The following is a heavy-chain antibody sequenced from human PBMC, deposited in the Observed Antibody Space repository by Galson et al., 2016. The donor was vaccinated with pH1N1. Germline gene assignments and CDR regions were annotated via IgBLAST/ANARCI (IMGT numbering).Heavy chain of an antibody. CDR3: AKDFVRAVQIPESGINDY. Sequence: SLRLSCAASGFTFSSYAMRWVRQAPGKELEWVSHISGSGISTYYADSVKGRFTISRDNSKNTMYLQMNSLRAEDTAIYYCAKDFVRAVQIPESGINDYWGQGTLVTVSS. V-gene: IGHV3-23*01. CDR2: ISGSGIST. J-gene: IGHJ4*02. CDR1: GFTFSSYA. D-gene: IGHD6-13*01.